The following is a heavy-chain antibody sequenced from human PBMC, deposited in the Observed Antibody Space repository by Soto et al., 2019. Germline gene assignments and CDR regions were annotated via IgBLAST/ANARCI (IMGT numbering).Heavy chain of an antibody. D-gene: IGHD2-21*02. CDR3: ARPAYCGGDCYSAGMDV. CDR2: IYYSGST. V-gene: IGHV4-39*01. Sequence: QLQLQESGPGLVKPSETLSLTCTVSGGSISSSSYYWGWIRQPPGKGLEWIGSIYYSGSTYYNPXPKSRVTISVXXSXNLXSLKLSSVTAADTAVYYCARPAYCGGDCYSAGMDVWGQGTTVTVSS. J-gene: IGHJ6*02. CDR1: GGSISSSSYY.